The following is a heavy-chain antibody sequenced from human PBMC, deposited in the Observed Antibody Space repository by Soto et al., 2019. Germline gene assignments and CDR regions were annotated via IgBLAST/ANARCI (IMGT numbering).Heavy chain of an antibody. V-gene: IGHV4-34*01. Sequence: SETLSLTCAVYGGSFSGYYWSWIRQPPGKGLEWIGEINHSGSTNYNPSLKSRVTISVDTSKNQFSLKLSSVTAAETAVYYCARGRKYSSSVGVGDFDIWGEGTMVTVSS. CDR2: INHSGST. J-gene: IGHJ3*02. CDR1: GGSFSGYY. CDR3: ARGRKYSSSVGVGDFDI. D-gene: IGHD6-13*01.